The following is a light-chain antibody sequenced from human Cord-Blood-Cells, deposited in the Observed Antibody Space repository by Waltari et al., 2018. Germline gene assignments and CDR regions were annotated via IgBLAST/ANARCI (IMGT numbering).Light chain of an antibody. J-gene: IGKJ3*01. CDR1: QSVNSY. Sequence: EIVLTQSPATLSLSPGERATLSCRASQSVNSYLACYQQKPGQAPRLLIYDASNRATGIPARFSGSGAGTDFTLTISSREPEDFAVYYCQQRSNWPPFTFGPGTKVDIK. CDR3: QQRSNWPPFT. CDR2: DAS. V-gene: IGKV3-11*01.